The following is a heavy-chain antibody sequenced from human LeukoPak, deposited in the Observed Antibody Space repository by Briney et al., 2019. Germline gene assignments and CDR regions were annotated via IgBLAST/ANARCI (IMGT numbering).Heavy chain of an antibody. V-gene: IGHV1-69*13. D-gene: IGHD3-22*01. CDR1: GYIFTSYG. CDR3: ARYFNYDSSGYYYVGWFDP. J-gene: IGHJ5*02. Sequence: SVKVSCEASGYIFTSYGFSWVRQAPGQGLEWMGGIIPIFGTANYAQKFQGRVTITADESTSTAYMELSSLRSEDTAVYYCARYFNYDSSGYYYVGWFDPWGQGTLVTVSS. CDR2: IIPIFGTA.